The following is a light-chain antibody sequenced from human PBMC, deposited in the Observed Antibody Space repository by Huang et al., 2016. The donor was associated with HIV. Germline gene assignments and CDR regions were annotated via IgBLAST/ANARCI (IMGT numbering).Light chain of an antibody. V-gene: IGKV3-11*01. Sequence: EIVLTQSPATLSLSPGERATISCRASQSVSSYLAWYQQKPGQAPRLLMYDASNRASGIPARFSGSGSGTDFTLTISSLEPEDFAVYYCQQRSNWPVTFGPGTKVDIK. CDR3: QQRSNWPVT. CDR2: DAS. J-gene: IGKJ3*01. CDR1: QSVSSY.